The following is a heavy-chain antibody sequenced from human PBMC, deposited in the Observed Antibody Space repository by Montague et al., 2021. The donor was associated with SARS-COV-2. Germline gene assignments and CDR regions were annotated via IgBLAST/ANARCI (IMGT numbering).Heavy chain of an antibody. D-gene: IGHD6-13*01. CDR1: GGSISSYY. CDR2: IYYSGST. V-gene: IGHV4-59*08. CDR3: GRGISSWWAVGY. J-gene: IGHJ4*02. Sequence: SETLSLTCTVSGGSISSYYWSWIRQSPGKGLEWIGYIYYSGSTNYNPSLKSRVTISVDTSKNQFSLRLSSATAADTAVYYCGRGISSWWAVGYWGQGILVTVSS.